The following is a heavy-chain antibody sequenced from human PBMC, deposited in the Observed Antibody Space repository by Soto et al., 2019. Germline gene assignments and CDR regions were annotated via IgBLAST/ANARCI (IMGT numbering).Heavy chain of an antibody. CDR2: MNPDSGDT. J-gene: IGHJ4*02. Sequence: QVQLVQSGAEVKEPGASVKVSCKASGYTFTNYDINWVRQATGQGPEWMGWMNPDSGDTGYVPNFQGRVTMTRSTSISTAYMELSDLRSEDTAVYYCARSRGGTGVHFDFWGQGTQVTVS. CDR1: GYTFTNYD. D-gene: IGHD7-27*01. V-gene: IGHV1-8*01. CDR3: ARSRGGTGVHFDF.